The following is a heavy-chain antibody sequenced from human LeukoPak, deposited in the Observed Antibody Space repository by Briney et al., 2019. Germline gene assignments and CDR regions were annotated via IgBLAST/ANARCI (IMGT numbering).Heavy chain of an antibody. CDR2: IYSGGST. V-gene: IGHV3-53*01. CDR3: ARVGAGLKRVPYYFDY. Sequence: PGGSLRLSCAASGLTVSSNYMSWVRQAPGKGLEWVSVIYSGGSTYYADSVKGRFTISRDNSKNTLYLQMNSLRAEDTAVYYCARVGAGLKRVPYYFDYWGQGTLVTVSS. J-gene: IGHJ4*02. CDR1: GLTVSSNY. D-gene: IGHD3-10*01.